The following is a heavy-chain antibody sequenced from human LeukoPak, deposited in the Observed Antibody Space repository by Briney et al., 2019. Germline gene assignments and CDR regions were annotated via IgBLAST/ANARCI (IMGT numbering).Heavy chain of an antibody. Sequence: ASVKVSCKASGYTFTSYGISWVRQAPGQGLEWMGWISAYNGNTNYAQKLQGRVTMTTDTSTSTAHMELRSLRSDDTAVYYCAASSIAAAGSDYWGPGTPVTVSS. CDR3: AASSIAAAGSDY. CDR1: GYTFTSYG. CDR2: ISAYNGNT. D-gene: IGHD6-13*01. J-gene: IGHJ4*01. V-gene: IGHV1-18*01.